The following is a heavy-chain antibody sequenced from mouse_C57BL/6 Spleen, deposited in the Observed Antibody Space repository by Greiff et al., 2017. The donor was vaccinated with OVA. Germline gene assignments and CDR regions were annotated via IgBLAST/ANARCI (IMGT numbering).Heavy chain of an antibody. CDR1: GFTFSSYA. CDR3: ASLIWSGELYAMDY. CDR2: ISDGGSYT. J-gene: IGHJ4*01. V-gene: IGHV5-4*03. Sequence: EVMLVESGGGLVKPGGSLKLSCAASGFTFSSYAMSWVRQTPEKRLEWVATISDGGSYTYYPDNVKGRFTISRDNAKNNLYLQMSHLTSEDTAMYYWASLIWSGELYAMDYWGQGTSVTVSS. D-gene: IGHD1-1*02.